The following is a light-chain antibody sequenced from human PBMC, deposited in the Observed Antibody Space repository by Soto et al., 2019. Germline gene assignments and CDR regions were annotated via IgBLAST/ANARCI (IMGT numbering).Light chain of an antibody. CDR3: QQRSNWLT. CDR1: QSISSY. J-gene: IGKJ4*01. Sequence: EIVLTQSPATLSLSPGERATLSCRASQSISSYLAWYQQKPGQAPRLLIHDASNRATGIPARFSGSGSGTDFPLTISRLEPEDFAVYYCQQRSNWLTFGGGNKVEI. V-gene: IGKV3-11*01. CDR2: DAS.